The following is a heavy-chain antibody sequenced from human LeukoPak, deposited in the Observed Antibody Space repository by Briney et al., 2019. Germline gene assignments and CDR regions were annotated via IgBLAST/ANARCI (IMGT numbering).Heavy chain of an antibody. Sequence: PGGSLRLSCASSGFTFSAYHMNWVRQAPGKGLEWISFISSDSGTIYYADSVKGRFTISRNNAANSLYLQMNNLRDEDTAVYYCARRDPFDYWGLGTMVTVSS. J-gene: IGHJ4*02. V-gene: IGHV3-48*02. CDR3: ARRDPFDY. CDR1: GFTFSAYH. CDR2: ISSDSGTI.